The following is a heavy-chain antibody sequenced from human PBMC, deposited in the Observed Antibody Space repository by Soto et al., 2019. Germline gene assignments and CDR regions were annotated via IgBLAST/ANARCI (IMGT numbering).Heavy chain of an antibody. J-gene: IGHJ4*02. CDR2: ISYDGSNK. V-gene: IGHV3-30*18. CDR1: GFTFSSYG. D-gene: IGHD2-15*01. CDR3: AKAGPPLVVAATPFDY. Sequence: QVQLVESGGGVVQPGRSLRLSCAASGFTFSSYGMHWVRQAPGKGLEWVAVISYDGSNKYYADSVKGRFTISRDNSKNTLYLQMNSLRAEDTAVYYCAKAGPPLVVAATPFDYWGQGTLVTVSS.